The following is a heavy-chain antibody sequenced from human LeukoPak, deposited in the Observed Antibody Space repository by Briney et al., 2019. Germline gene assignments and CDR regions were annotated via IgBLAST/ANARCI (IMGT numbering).Heavy chain of an antibody. D-gene: IGHD1-26*01. CDR3: ARVGYSGSYSPWFDP. CDR2: IYTSGST. Sequence: ETLSLPCTVSGGSISIYYWSWIRQPAGKGLEWIGRIYTSGSTNYNPSLKSRVTMSVDTSKNQFSLKLSSVTAADTAVYYCARVGYSGSYSPWFDPWGQGTLVTVSS. V-gene: IGHV4-4*07. CDR1: GGSISIYY. J-gene: IGHJ5*02.